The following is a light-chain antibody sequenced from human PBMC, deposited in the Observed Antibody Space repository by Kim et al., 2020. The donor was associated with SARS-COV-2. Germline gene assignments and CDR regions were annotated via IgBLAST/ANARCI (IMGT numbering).Light chain of an antibody. CDR2: GAS. J-gene: IGKJ3*01. CDR3: KQDGNSLFT. V-gene: IGKV3-20*01. CDR1: QSLSSSY. Sequence: EIVLTQSPGTLSLSPGERATLSCRASQSLSSSYLAWYQQKPGRAPRLLIYGASSRATGIPDRFSGSGSGTDFTLTISRLEPEDFAVYYCKQDGNSLFTFGPGTKVDIK.